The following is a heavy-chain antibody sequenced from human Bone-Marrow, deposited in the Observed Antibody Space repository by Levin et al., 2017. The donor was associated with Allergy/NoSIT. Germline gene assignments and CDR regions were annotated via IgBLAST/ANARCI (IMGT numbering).Heavy chain of an antibody. J-gene: IGHJ4*02. CDR1: GASVSGADYY. D-gene: IGHD2-2*01. CDR2: IYHNGIT. Sequence: SETLSLTCTVSGASVSGADYYWSWIRQPPGKGLEWIGYIYHNGITYYSPSLKSRLTISVDTSTNHFSLNLNSVTAADTAVYYCARSPDCTTTSCVSLFDYWVQGTLVTVSS. V-gene: IGHV4-30-4*01. CDR3: ARSPDCTTTSCVSLFDY.